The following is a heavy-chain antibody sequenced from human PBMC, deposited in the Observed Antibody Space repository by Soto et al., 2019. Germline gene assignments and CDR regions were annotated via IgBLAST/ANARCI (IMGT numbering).Heavy chain of an antibody. CDR3: TRLSGQGIRSFFDS. CDR1: EFSITNYY. CDR2: TYNTGNT. J-gene: IGHJ4*01. D-gene: IGHD2-15*01. Sequence: GGSLRLSCEASEFSITNYYMGWVRQAPGKGLEWVSVTYNTGNTFYADSVEGRFTVSRDTSQNTLLLQMQSLRAEDTAMYFCTRLSGQGIRSFFDSWGHGTLVTVSS. V-gene: IGHV3-53*01.